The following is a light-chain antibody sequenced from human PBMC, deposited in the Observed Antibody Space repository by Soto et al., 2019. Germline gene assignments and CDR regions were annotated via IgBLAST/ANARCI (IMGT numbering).Light chain of an antibody. CDR1: NLGHKY. CDR3: QAWDSITDVV. J-gene: IGLJ2*01. CDR2: QDR. V-gene: IGLV3-1*01. Sequence: SYELTQPPSVSVSPGQTATITCSGDNLGHKYACWYQQKPGQSPLLVIYQDRKRPSGIPERFSGSNSGNTATLTISGTQAMDEADYYCQAWDSITDVVFGGGTKLTVL.